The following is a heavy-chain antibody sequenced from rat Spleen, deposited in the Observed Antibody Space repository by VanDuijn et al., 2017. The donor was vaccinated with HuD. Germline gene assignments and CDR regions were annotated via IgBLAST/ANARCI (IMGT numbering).Heavy chain of an antibody. D-gene: IGHD1-11*01. J-gene: IGHJ2*01. CDR3: ARHRNYGGIPFDY. CDR1: GLSFSNYD. Sequence: EVQLVESGGGLVQPGRSMKLSCAASGLSFSNYDMAWVRQAPTKGLEWVTSIRTDGNNTYYRDSVKGRFTVSRDNAKSSLYLQLDSLRSEDTATYYCARHRNYGGIPFDYWGQGVMVKVSS. V-gene: IGHV5-25*01. CDR2: IRTDGNNT.